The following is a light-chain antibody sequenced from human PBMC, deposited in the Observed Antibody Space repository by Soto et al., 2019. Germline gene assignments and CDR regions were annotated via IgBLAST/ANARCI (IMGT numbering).Light chain of an antibody. J-gene: IGLJ1*01. Sequence: QSVLTQPHSVSGSPGHSVAISCSGTSSDVGGYNYVSWYQQHPGKAPKLIIFDVNKRPSGVPDRFSGSKSGSTASLTISGLQAEDEADYYCCSYGGSFYVVGTGTKLTVL. CDR1: SSDVGGYNY. CDR3: CSYGGSFYV. V-gene: IGLV2-11*01. CDR2: DVN.